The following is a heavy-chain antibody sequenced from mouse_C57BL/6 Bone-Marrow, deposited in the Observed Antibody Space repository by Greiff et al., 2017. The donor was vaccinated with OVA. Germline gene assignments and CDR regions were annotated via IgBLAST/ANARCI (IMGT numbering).Heavy chain of an antibody. CDR3: ARSVYDYDGYAMDY. D-gene: IGHD2-4*01. V-gene: IGHV1-61*01. J-gene: IGHJ4*01. Sequence: QVQLQQPGAELVRPGSSVKLSCKASGYTFTSYWMDWVKQRPGQGLEWIGNIYPSDSETHYNQKFKDKATLTVDKSSSTAYMQLSSLTSEDFAVYYCARSVYDYDGYAMDYWGQGTSVTVSS. CDR1: GYTFTSYW. CDR2: IYPSDSET.